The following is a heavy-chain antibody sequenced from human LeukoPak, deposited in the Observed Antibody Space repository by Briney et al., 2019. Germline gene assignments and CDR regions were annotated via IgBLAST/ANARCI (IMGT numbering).Heavy chain of an antibody. V-gene: IGHV3-15*01. D-gene: IGHD1-7*01. CDR2: IKNKTEGGTM. CDR1: GFPFSTIW. J-gene: IGHJ4*02. CDR3: TTGNSLGRDGNYFFDF. Sequence: SGGSLRLSCAASGFPFSTIWMNWVRQAPGKGLEWVGRIKNKTEGGTMDYAAPVKGRFTISRDDSKNTLYLQMNSLKTEDTAVYYCTTGNSLGRDGNYFFDFWGPGTLVTVSS.